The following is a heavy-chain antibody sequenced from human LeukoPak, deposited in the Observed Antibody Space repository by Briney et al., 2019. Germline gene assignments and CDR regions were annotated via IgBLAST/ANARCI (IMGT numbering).Heavy chain of an antibody. V-gene: IGHV4-39*07. CDR2: IYYSGST. Sequence: SETLSLTCIVSGESITSYYWSWIRQPPGKGLEGIGSIYYSGSTYYNPSLKSRATISVDTSKNQFSLKLSSVTAADTAVYFCARFNYVGEFAYWGQGALVTVSS. CDR1: GESITSYY. J-gene: IGHJ4*02. D-gene: IGHD3-10*01. CDR3: ARFNYVGEFAY.